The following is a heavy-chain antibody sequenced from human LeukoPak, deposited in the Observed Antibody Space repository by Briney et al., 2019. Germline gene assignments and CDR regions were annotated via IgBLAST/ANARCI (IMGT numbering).Heavy chain of an antibody. J-gene: IGHJ4*02. CDR1: GFTFTTYG. V-gene: IGHV3-23*01. Sequence: SGGSLRLSCAASGFTFTTYGMNWVRQAPGKGLEWVSSISNTGTGTYYADSVKGRFTISRDNSKNMLYPQMSSLRAEDTAVYYCVKDVVSGGDWGQGTLVTVSS. CDR2: ISNTGTGT. D-gene: IGHD2-15*01. CDR3: VKDVVSGGD.